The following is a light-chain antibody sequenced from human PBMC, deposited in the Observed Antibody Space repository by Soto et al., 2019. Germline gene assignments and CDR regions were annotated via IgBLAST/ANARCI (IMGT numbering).Light chain of an antibody. V-gene: IGLV1-40*01. Sequence: QSVLTQPPSVSGAPGQRVTISCTGSSSNIGAGYDVHWYQQLPGTAPKLLIYGNSNRPSGVPDRFSGSKSGTSASLAITGLQAEAEADYYCQSYYSSMSGLVFGGGTKVTVL. CDR1: SSNIGAGYD. CDR2: GNS. CDR3: QSYYSSMSGLV. J-gene: IGLJ2*01.